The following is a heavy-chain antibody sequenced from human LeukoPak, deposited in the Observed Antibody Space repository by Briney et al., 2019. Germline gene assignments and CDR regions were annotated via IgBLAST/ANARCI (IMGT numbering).Heavy chain of an antibody. CDR1: GGSISSYY. D-gene: IGHD2-15*01. CDR2: IYYSGST. V-gene: IGHV4-59*08. J-gene: IGHJ6*02. CDR3: ARSPPTYCSGGSCYYYGMDA. Sequence: SETLSLTCTVSGGSISSYYWSWIRQPPGKGLEWIGYIYYSGSTNYNPSLKSRVTISVDTSKNQFSLKLSSVTAADTAVYYCARSPPTYCSGGSCYYYGMDAWGQGTTVTVSS.